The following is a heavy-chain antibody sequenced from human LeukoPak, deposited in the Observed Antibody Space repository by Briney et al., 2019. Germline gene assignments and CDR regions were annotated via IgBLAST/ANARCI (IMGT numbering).Heavy chain of an antibody. Sequence: SETLSLTCTVSGGSISSSSYYWGWIRQPPGKGLEWIGSIYYSGRIYSNPSLKSRVTISLDTSKNQFSLKLGSVTAADTAVYYCARPGQGYFDSWGPGTLVSVSS. V-gene: IGHV4-39*01. CDR1: GGSISSSSYY. CDR2: IYYSGRI. CDR3: ARPGQGYFDS. J-gene: IGHJ4*02.